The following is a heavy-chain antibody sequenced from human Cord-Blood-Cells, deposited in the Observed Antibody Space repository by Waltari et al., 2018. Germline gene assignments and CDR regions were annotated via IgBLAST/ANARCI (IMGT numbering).Heavy chain of an antibody. V-gene: IGHV3-33*01. CDR3: ARGSTVNYYGMDV. CDR1: GFTSSSYG. D-gene: IGHD4-4*01. CDR2: IWYDGNNK. Sequence: QVQLVESGGGVVQPGRSLRLSCAASGFTSSSYGMPWVRQAPGQGLEWVAVIWYDGNNKYYADSVKGRLTISRYNSKNTLYLQMNSLRAEDTAVYYCARGSTVNYYGMDVWGQGTTVTVSS. J-gene: IGHJ6*02.